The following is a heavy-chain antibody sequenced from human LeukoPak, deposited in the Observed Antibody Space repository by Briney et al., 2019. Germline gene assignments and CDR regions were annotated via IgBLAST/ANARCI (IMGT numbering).Heavy chain of an antibody. CDR1: GFTFSSYA. J-gene: IGHJ4*02. CDR3: ATEPMDYYDSSGYSTIDY. Sequence: GGSLRLSCAASGFTFSSYAMSWVRQAPGKGLEWVSAISGSGGSTYYADSVKGRFTISRDNSKNTLYLQVNSLRAEDTAVYYCATEPMDYYDSSGYSTIDYWGQGTLVTVSS. D-gene: IGHD3-22*01. V-gene: IGHV3-23*01. CDR2: ISGSGGST.